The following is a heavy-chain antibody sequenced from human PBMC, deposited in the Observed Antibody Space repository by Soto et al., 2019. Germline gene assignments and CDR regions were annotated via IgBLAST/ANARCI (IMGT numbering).Heavy chain of an antibody. D-gene: IGHD2-15*01. V-gene: IGHV4-34*12. CDR3: VRSPKSSDVPYSLAF. CDR2: LIHTGIT. CDR1: ARSFSGYY. Sequence: SETLSLTCTVYARSFSGYYWIWIRQPPGKGLEWIGELIHTGITNYNPSLQSRVTISVDTSKNQSSRNRSSVTAADMAMYYCVRSPKSSDVPYSLAFWG. J-gene: IGHJ6*01.